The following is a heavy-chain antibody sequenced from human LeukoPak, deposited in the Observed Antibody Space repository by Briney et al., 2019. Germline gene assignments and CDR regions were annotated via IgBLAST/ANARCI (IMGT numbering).Heavy chain of an antibody. CDR3: AKTSEGHPPYYCSMDV. CDR2: IGGRGTST. Sequence: GGSLRLSCAPSGFTFSSYAMIWVRQAPGKGLEWVSAIGGRGTSTFYADSVRGRFTISRDNSKNTLYLQMNSLGAEDTAVYYCAKTSEGHPPYYCSMDVWGQGTTVIVSS. J-gene: IGHJ6*02. CDR1: GFTFSSYA. V-gene: IGHV3-23*01.